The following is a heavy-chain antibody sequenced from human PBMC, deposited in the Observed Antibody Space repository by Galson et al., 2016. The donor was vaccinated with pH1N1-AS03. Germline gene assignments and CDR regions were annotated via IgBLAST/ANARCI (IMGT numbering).Heavy chain of an antibody. J-gene: IGHJ4*02. CDR3: VRSLAAAGNY. D-gene: IGHD6-13*01. CDR2: ISYDGSDK. Sequence: SLRLSCAASGFSFGDFALHWVRQAPGKGLEWAAFISYDGSDKYYADSVQGRVTISRDNSKNTVHLELTSLRGADTAVYYCVRSLAAAGNYWGQGTLVIVSS. V-gene: IGHV3-30*04. CDR1: GFSFGDFA.